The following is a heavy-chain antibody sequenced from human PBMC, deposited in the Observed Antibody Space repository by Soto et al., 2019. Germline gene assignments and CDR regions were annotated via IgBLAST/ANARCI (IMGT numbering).Heavy chain of an antibody. D-gene: IGHD2-8*01. J-gene: IGHJ4*02. Sequence: GGSLRLSCAASGFTFSSYGMHWVRQAPGKGLEWVAVIWYDGSNRYYADSVKGRFTISRDNSKNTLYLQMSSLRAEDTAVYYCARDHLYCTNGVCRVYYFDYWGQGTLVTVSS. CDR2: IWYDGSNR. CDR1: GFTFSSYG. CDR3: ARDHLYCTNGVCRVYYFDY. V-gene: IGHV3-33*01.